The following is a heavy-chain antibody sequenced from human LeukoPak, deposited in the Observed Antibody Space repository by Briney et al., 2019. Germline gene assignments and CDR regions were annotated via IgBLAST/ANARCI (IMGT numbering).Heavy chain of an antibody. Sequence: GRSLRLSCAASGFTFSIYAMHWVRQAPGKGLEWVAVISYDGSNEYYADSVKGRFTISRDNSKNTLYLQMNSLRAEDTAVYYCARSPLDSGSYAFGYWGQGTLVTVSS. D-gene: IGHD1-26*01. J-gene: IGHJ4*02. CDR2: ISYDGSNE. V-gene: IGHV3-30-3*01. CDR3: ARSPLDSGSYAFGY. CDR1: GFTFSIYA.